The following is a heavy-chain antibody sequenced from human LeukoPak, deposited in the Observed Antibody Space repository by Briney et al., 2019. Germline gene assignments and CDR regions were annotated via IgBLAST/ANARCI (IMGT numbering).Heavy chain of an antibody. J-gene: IGHJ4*02. Sequence: PGGSLRLSCAASGFTFSSYGMHWVRQAPGKGLEWVAFIRYDGSNKYYADSVKGRFTISRDNSKNTLYLQMNSVRAEDTAVYYCATNYDYDILTGYYRDDSYWGQGTLVTVSS. D-gene: IGHD3-9*01. CDR2: IRYDGSNK. CDR1: GFTFSSYG. V-gene: IGHV3-30*02. CDR3: ATNYDYDILTGYYRDDSY.